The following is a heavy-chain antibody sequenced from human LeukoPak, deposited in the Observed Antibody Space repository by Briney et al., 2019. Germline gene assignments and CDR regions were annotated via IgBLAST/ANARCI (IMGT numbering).Heavy chain of an antibody. J-gene: IGHJ4*02. D-gene: IGHD4-17*01. CDR2: ISFDGANK. Sequence: GGSLRLSCTASGVTLSNYAMHWVRRPPGRGLEWVAVISFDGANKYYGDSVEGRFSVSRDNSKNTLYLQMNSLRPDDTAMYYCATDYGDYEPIDYWGQGTLVTVSS. CDR1: GVTLSNYA. CDR3: ATDYGDYEPIDY. V-gene: IGHV3-30*04.